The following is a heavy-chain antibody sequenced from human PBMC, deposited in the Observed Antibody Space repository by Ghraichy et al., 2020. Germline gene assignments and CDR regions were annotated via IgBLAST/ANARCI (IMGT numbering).Heavy chain of an antibody. D-gene: IGHD3-22*01. CDR1: GYTFTTYA. J-gene: IGHJ4*02. V-gene: IGHV1-3*01. CDR3: ARERYYDSSPNYYEFGY. Sequence: ASVKVSCKASGYTFTTYALHWVRQAPGQGLEWLGWINAGNGNTKYSQKFQGRVTITRDTSATTTYMDLSSLRSEDTAVYYCARERYYDSSPNYYEFGYWGQGTLDTVSS. CDR2: INAGNGNT.